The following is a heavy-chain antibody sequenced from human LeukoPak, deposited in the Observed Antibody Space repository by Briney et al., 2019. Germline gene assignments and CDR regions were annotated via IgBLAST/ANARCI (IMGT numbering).Heavy chain of an antibody. J-gene: IGHJ4*02. CDR2: IYYSGST. CDR1: GGSISSSSYY. CDR3: ARADYDILTGYYENEYYFDY. V-gene: IGHV4-39*07. D-gene: IGHD3-9*01. Sequence: SETLSLTCTVSGGSISSSSYYWGWIRQPPGKGLEWIGSIYYSGSTNYNPSLKSRVTISVDTSKNQFSLKLSSVTAADTAVYYCARADYDILTGYYENEYYFDYWGQGTLVTVSS.